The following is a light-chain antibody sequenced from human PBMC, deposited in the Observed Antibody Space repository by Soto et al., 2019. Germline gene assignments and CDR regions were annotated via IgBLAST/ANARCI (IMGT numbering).Light chain of an antibody. Sequence: DIQMTQSPSSLSASVGDRITITCRASQDISNYLAWYQQKPGKVPKLLIYSASTLQSGVPSRFSGSGSGTDFTLTISSLQPEDFATYFCQKYTGYSTWTFGQGTKLDIK. J-gene: IGKJ1*01. CDR1: QDISNY. V-gene: IGKV1-27*01. CDR3: QKYTGYSTWT. CDR2: SAS.